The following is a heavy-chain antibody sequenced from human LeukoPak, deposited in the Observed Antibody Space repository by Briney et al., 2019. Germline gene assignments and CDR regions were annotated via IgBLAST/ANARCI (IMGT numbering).Heavy chain of an antibody. CDR1: GGSFSGYY. J-gene: IGHJ4*02. CDR3: ARTYRHYYDSSGHYTYYFDY. D-gene: IGHD3-22*01. CDR2: INHSGST. Sequence: SETLSLTCAVYGGSFSGYYWSWIRQPPGKGLEWIGEINHSGSTNYNPSLKSRVTISVDTSKNQFSLKLSSVTAADTAVYYCARTYRHYYDSSGHYTYYFDYWGQGTLVTVSS. V-gene: IGHV4-34*01.